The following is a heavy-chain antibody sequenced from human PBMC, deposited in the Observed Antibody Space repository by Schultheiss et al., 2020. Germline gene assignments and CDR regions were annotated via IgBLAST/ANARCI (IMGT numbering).Heavy chain of an antibody. J-gene: IGHJ4*02. CDR2: ISYDGSNK. Sequence: GESLKISCAASGYTFSSYAMHWVRQAPGKGLEWVAVISYDGSNKYYADSVKGRFTISRDNSKNTLYLQMNSLRAEDTAVYYCARDGGGTKYDFDYWGQGTLVNVSS. V-gene: IGHV3-30-3*01. D-gene: IGHD1-1*01. CDR3: ARDGGGTKYDFDY. CDR1: GYTFSSYA.